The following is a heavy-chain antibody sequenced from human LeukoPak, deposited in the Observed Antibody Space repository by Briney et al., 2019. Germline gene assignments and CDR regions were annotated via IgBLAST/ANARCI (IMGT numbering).Heavy chain of an antibody. CDR2: IRYDGNNK. CDR3: AREIVATIGDWFDP. V-gene: IGHV3-30*02. Sequence: GGSLRLSCATSGFTFSSYAMHWVRQAPGKGLEWVAFIRYDGNNKYYADSVKGRFTISRDNAKNSLYLQMNSLRAEDTAVYYCAREIVATIGDWFDPWGQGTLVTVSS. D-gene: IGHD5-12*01. J-gene: IGHJ5*02. CDR1: GFTFSSYA.